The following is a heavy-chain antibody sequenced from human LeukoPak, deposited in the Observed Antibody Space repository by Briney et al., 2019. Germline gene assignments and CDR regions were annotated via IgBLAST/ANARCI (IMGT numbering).Heavy chain of an antibody. V-gene: IGHV3-23*01. D-gene: IGHD6-19*01. CDR1: GFTFSSYA. Sequence: GGSLRLSCAASGFTFSSYAMSWVRQAPRKGLEWVSTISGSGVSTYYADSVKGRFIISKDNSKNTLYLQMNSLRAEDTAVYSCAKAVTGNFDYWGQGALVTVSS. CDR2: ISGSGVST. J-gene: IGHJ4*02. CDR3: AKAVTGNFDY.